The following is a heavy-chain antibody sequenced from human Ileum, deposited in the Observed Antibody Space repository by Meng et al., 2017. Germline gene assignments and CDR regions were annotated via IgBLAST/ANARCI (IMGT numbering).Heavy chain of an antibody. CDR2: IFHGGTT. Sequence: GPAPGLWKPRGTLPSTCSVSGDSVSSGNWWNWVRHSPGKGLEWIGEIFHGGTTNYNPSLKNRVTLLMDKSKNQFSLQLTSVTAADTAVFYCARGIGDIRVGFDYWGQGILVTVSS. CDR1: GDSVSSGNW. J-gene: IGHJ4*02. V-gene: IGHV4-4*03. CDR3: ARGIGDIRVGFDY. D-gene: IGHD5-12*01.